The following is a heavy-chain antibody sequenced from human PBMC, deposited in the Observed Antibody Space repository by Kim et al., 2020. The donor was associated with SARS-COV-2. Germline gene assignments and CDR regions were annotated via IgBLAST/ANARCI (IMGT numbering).Heavy chain of an antibody. CDR3: ARHLPRWLQSYFDY. V-gene: IGHV4-39*01. D-gene: IGHD5-12*01. J-gene: IGHJ4*02. CDR1: GGSISSSSYY. CDR2: IYYSGST. Sequence: SETLSLTCTVSGGSISSSSYYWGWIRQPPGKGLEWIGSIYYSGSTYYNPSLKSRVTISVDTSKNQFSLKLSSVTAADTAVYYCARHLPRWLQSYFDYWGQGTLVTVSS.